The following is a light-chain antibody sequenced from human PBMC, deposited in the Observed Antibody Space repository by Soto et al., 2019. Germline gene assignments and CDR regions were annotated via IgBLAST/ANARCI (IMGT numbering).Light chain of an antibody. CDR3: SSFTSSITVL. CDR1: SSDVGDYNY. J-gene: IGLJ2*01. V-gene: IGLV2-14*01. CDR2: EVS. Sequence: QSALTQPASVSGSPGQSITISCNGTSSDVGDYNYVSWYQHHPGKAPKLMIYEVSNRPSGVSNRFSGSKSGNTASLTISGLQAEDEADYYCSSFTSSITVLFGGGTKLTVL.